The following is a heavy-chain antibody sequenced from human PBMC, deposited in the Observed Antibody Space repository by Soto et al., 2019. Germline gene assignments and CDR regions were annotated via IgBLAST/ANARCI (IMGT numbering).Heavy chain of an antibody. CDR2: ISGSGGST. Sequence: GGSLRLSCAASGFTLSNYAMSWVRQAPGKGLEWISTISGSGGSTYYADSVKGRFTISRDNSKNTLYLQMNSLRAEDTAVYYCAKGQSTYYDFWSRYYDWFDPWGQGTLVTVSS. D-gene: IGHD3-3*01. CDR1: GFTLSNYA. V-gene: IGHV3-23*01. CDR3: AKGQSTYYDFWSRYYDWFDP. J-gene: IGHJ5*02.